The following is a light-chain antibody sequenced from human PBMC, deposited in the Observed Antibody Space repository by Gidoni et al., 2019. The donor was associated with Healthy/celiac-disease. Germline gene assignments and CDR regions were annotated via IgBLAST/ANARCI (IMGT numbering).Light chain of an antibody. CDR3: RSYTSSSPYV. Sequence: QSALTQPASVSRSPGQSITISCTGTSSDVDGYHYVSWYQQHQGKAPTLMIYDVSNRPPGVSNRFSGTKSGNTASLTSSGLQAEDEADYYGRSYTSSSPYVFGTGTKVTVL. V-gene: IGLV2-14*01. CDR1: SSDVDGYHY. J-gene: IGLJ1*01. CDR2: DVS.